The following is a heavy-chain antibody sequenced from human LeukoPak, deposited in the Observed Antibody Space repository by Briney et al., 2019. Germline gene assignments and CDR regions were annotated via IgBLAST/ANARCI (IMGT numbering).Heavy chain of an antibody. V-gene: IGHV1-69*06. J-gene: IGHJ6*03. CDR2: IIPIFGTA. CDR1: GYTFTSYY. Sequence: GASVKVSCKASGYTFTSYYMHWVRQAPGQGLEWMGGIIPIFGTANYAQKFQGRVTITADKSTSTAYMELSSLRSEDTAVYYCARNSRFTYCSGGSCYSDLVYYYYYMDVWGKGTTVTVSS. D-gene: IGHD2-15*01. CDR3: ARNSRFTYCSGGSCYSDLVYYYYYMDV.